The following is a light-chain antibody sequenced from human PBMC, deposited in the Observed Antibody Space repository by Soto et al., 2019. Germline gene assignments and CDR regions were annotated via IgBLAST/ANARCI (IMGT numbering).Light chain of an antibody. CDR1: RDVGSD. CDR2: AAS. CDR3: LQDYGDSWT. J-gene: IGKJ1*01. V-gene: IGKV1-6*01. Sequence: QMTQSPSSLSASVGEKIIITCRASRDVGSDVSWYQQKPVQAPKLLIYAASNLYTGVPSRFSGSRSGTEFTLTISSLQPEDFASYYCLQDYGDSWTFGQGTKVEIE.